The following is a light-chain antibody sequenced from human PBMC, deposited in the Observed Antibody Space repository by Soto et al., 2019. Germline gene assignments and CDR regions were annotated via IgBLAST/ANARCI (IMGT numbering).Light chain of an antibody. CDR2: EVR. CDR1: SSDVGGYNY. CDR3: CSYAVSYTHVV. Sequence: QSALTHPRSVSGSPGPSVTISCTGTSSDVGGYNYVSWYQHHPGKAHKFILYEVRNRPSGVANRFSGSKSGNTASLTISGFQAEDEAEYYCCSYAVSYTHVVFGGGTKLTVL. V-gene: IGLV2-11*01. J-gene: IGLJ2*01.